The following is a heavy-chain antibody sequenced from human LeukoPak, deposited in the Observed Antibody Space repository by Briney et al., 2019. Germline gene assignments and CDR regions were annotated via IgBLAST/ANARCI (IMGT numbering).Heavy chain of an antibody. J-gene: IGHJ3*02. CDR1: GGSISSYY. CDR3: ARWFRQLVSAFDI. D-gene: IGHD6-13*01. Sequence: PSETLSLTCTVSGGSISSYYWSWIRQPPGKGLEWIEYIYYSGSTNYNPSLKSRVTISVDTSKNQFSLKLSPVTAADTAVYYCARWFRQLVSAFDIWGQGTMVTVSS. V-gene: IGHV4-59*01. CDR2: IYYSGST.